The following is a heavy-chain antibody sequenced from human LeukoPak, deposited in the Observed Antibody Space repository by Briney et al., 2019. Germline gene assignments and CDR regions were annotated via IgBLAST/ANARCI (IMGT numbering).Heavy chain of an antibody. J-gene: IGHJ4*02. V-gene: IGHV3-53*01. CDR1: GFAFSSYG. Sequence: PGGSLRLSCAASGFAFSSYGMHWVRQAPGKGLEWVSVIYSGGSTYYADSVKGRFTISRDNSKNTVYLQMNSLRAEDTAVYYCARGGNTYGTPFDYWGQGTLVTVSS. D-gene: IGHD5-18*01. CDR3: ARGGNTYGTPFDY. CDR2: IYSGGST.